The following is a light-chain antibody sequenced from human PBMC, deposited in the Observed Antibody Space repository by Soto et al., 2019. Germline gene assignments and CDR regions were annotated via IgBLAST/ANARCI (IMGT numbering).Light chain of an antibody. V-gene: IGKV3-11*01. CDR2: DAS. Sequence: EVVLTQSPATLSLSPGERATLSCRASQSIDNYLAWYQQKPGQAPRLLIHDASNRATGIPARFSGSGSGTDFTLTISGLEPEDFAVYYCQHRFNWPRTFGQGTKVEIK. J-gene: IGKJ1*01. CDR3: QHRFNWPRT. CDR1: QSIDNY.